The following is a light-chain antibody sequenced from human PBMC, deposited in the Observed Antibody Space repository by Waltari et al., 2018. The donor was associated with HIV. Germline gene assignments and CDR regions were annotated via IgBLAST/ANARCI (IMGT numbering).Light chain of an antibody. Sequence: QSVLTQPPSVSAAPGQKVTISCSGSTSIIGNNFVSWYQQFPGTAPELLIYDNNQRPSVIPDRFSGSRSGTSATLGITGLQTGDEAEYYCGTWDNSLSAWVFGGGTKVTVL. CDR1: TSIIGNNF. V-gene: IGLV1-51*01. J-gene: IGLJ3*02. CDR2: DNN. CDR3: GTWDNSLSAWV.